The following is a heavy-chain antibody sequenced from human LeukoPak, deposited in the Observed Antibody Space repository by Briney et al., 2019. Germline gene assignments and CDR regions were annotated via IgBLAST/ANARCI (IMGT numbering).Heavy chain of an antibody. J-gene: IGHJ5*02. CDR2: IYYSGST. Sequence: PSETLSLTCTVSGYSISSGYYWGWIRQPPGKGLEWIGTIYYSGSTYYNPSLKSRVTISVDTSKNQFSLKLSSVTVADTAVYYCATLTTPGWFNPWGQGTLVTVSS. CDR1: GYSISSGYY. V-gene: IGHV4-38-2*02. D-gene: IGHD1-1*01. CDR3: ATLTTPGWFNP.